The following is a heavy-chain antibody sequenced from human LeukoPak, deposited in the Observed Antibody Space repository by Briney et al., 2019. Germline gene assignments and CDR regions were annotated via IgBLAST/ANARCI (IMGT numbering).Heavy chain of an antibody. CDR1: GFTFSSYG. Sequence: GGSLRLSCAASGFTFSSYGMHWVRQAPGKGLEWVAFIRYDGSNKYYADSVKGRFTISRDNSKNTLYLQMYSLRAEDTAVYYCAKFWGVGALRSFDIWGQGTMVTVSS. D-gene: IGHD1-26*01. CDR3: AKFWGVGALRSFDI. CDR2: IRYDGSNK. J-gene: IGHJ3*02. V-gene: IGHV3-30*02.